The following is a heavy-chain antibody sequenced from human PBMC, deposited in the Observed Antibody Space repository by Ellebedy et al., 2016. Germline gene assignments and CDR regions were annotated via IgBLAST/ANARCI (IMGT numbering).Heavy chain of an antibody. CDR3: ARRSYNGYNSEDAFDI. Sequence: GGSLRLXCTASGFTFGDYAMSWFRQAPGKGLEWVGFIRSKAYGGTTEYAASVKGRFTISRDDSKSIAYLQMNSLRAEDTAVYYCARRSYNGYNSEDAFDIWGQGTMVTVSS. D-gene: IGHD5-24*01. CDR1: GFTFGDYA. V-gene: IGHV3-49*03. J-gene: IGHJ3*02. CDR2: IRSKAYGGTT.